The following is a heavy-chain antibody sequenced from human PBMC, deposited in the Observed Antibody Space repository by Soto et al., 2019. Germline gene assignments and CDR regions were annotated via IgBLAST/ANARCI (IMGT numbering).Heavy chain of an antibody. CDR1: GFSFRTYG. Sequence: QVQLVESGGGLVQPGTSLRLSCEVSGFSFRTYGFHWVRQPPGKGLEWVAVISPKGHSDSVEGRFTISRDNSKDTLYLQMNNLRAEDTAVYYCARDDAFGNENAFDLWGQGTMVTVSS. CDR3: ARDDAFGNENAFDL. V-gene: IGHV3-33*01. J-gene: IGHJ3*01. D-gene: IGHD1-1*01. CDR2: ISPK.